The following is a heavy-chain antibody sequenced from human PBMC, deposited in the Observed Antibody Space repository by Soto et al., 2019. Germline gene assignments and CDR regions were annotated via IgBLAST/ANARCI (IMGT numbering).Heavy chain of an antibody. D-gene: IGHD1-26*01. CDR3: ARAQYTGSYFDACDV. V-gene: IGHV3-33*03. CDR1: GFSFSSYG. CDR2: IWYDGSNK. Sequence: PLGSLRLSCAASGFSFSSYGMHWVRQAPGKGLDWVAVIWYDGSNKYYAGSVKGRFTISRDNSKNTLYVQMNSLTVEDTAVYYCARAQYTGSYFDACDVWGQGTMVTVSS. J-gene: IGHJ3*01.